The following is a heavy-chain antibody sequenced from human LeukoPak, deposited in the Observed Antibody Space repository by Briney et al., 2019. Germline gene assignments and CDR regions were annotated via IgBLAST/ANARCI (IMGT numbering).Heavy chain of an antibody. V-gene: IGHV1-46*01. J-gene: IGHJ6*03. CDR2: ISPSGGST. CDR1: GYTFTSNY. Sequence: ASVKVSCKAFGYTFTSNYMHWVRQAPGQGPEWMGVISPSGGSTTYAQKFQGRVTLTRDMSTSTAYMELSSLRSEDTAVYYCARAAREYQLHSHYYYMDVWGKGTTVTISS. D-gene: IGHD2-2*01. CDR3: ARAAREYQLHSHYYYMDV.